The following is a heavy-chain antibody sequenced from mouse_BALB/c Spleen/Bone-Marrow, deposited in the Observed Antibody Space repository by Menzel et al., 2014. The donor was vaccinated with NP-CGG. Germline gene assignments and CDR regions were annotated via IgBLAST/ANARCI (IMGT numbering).Heavy chain of an antibody. J-gene: IGHJ4*01. V-gene: IGHV2-2*02. Sequence: VQLQQSGPGLVQPSQSLSITCTVSGFSLTSYGVHWVRQSPGKGLEWLGVIWSGGGTDYNAAFISRLSISKDNSKSQVFFKMNSLQANDTAIYYCARNYYGSSYYAMDYWGQGTSVTVSS. CDR2: IWSGGGT. CDR3: ARNYYGSSYYAMDY. CDR1: GFSLTSYG. D-gene: IGHD1-1*01.